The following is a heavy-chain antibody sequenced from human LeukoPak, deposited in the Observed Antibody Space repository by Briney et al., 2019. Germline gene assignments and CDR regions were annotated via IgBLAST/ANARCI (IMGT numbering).Heavy chain of an antibody. D-gene: IGHD1-14*01. CDR2: INPNSGST. CDR3: AREGVNWNHSVDYFDY. CDR1: GYTFTGYY. Sequence: GASVKVSCKASGYTFTGYYMHWVRQAPGQGLEWMGWINPNSGSTNYAQKFQGRVTMTRDTSISTAYMELSRLRSDDTAVYYCAREGVNWNHSVDYFDYWGQGTLVTVSS. V-gene: IGHV1-2*02. J-gene: IGHJ4*02.